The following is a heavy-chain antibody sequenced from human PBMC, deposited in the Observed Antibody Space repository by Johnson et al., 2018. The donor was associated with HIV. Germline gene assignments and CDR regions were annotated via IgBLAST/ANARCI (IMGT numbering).Heavy chain of an antibody. CDR2: IRGSGSST. J-gene: IGHJ3*02. CDR1: GFTFSSYA. Sequence: VQLVESGGGVVRPGGSLRLSCAASGFTFSSYAMSWVRQAPGKGLEWVSGIRGSGSSTSYADSVKGRFTISRDNSKNTVYLQMNSLRAEDTALYYCAKKYYDSGSHFAFDIWGQGTMVTVSS. V-gene: IGHV3-23*04. D-gene: IGHD3-10*01. CDR3: AKKYYDSGSHFAFDI.